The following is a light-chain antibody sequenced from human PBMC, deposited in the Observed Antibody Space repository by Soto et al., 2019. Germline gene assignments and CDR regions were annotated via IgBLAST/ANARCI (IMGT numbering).Light chain of an antibody. CDR3: NSYTSSSTVV. V-gene: IGLV2-14*01. Sequence: QSALTQPASVSGSPGQSITISCTGGTSDVGGYKYVSWYQQHPGKAPKLVIYEVTNRPSGVSTRVSGSKSGNTASLTISGLQAEDAADYYCNSYTSSSTVVFGTGTKLTVL. CDR1: TSDVGGYKY. CDR2: EVT. J-gene: IGLJ1*01.